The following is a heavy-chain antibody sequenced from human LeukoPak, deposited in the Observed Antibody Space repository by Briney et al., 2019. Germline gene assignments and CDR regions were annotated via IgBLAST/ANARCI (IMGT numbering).Heavy chain of an antibody. J-gene: IGHJ2*01. CDR2: ISSTGNTI. CDR3: ARDVDWCFDL. V-gene: IGHV3-48*01. CDR1: GFTFSSYS. Sequence: PGGSLRLSCAASGFTFSSYSMNWVRQAPGKGLEWVSYISSTGNTIYYADSMKGRFTISRDRARNSLYLQMNSLRAEDTAVYYCARDVDWCFDLWGRGTLVTVSS.